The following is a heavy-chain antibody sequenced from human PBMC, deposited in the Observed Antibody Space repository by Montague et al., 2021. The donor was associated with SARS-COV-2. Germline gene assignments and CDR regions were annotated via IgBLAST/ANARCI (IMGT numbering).Heavy chain of an antibody. V-gene: IGHV4-39*01. CDR1: GGSISTIVYF. CDR3: ARSRDPGTTVNYLY. CDR2: ISYTGST. D-gene: IGHD4-11*01. Sequence: SETLSLTCTFSGGSISTIVYFWGWLRQPPGKGLEWIGSISYTGSTYHNPSLKSRVTMSVDTSKNQFSLKLNSVTAADTAVYYCARSRDPGTTVNYLYWGQGTLVTVSS. J-gene: IGHJ4*02.